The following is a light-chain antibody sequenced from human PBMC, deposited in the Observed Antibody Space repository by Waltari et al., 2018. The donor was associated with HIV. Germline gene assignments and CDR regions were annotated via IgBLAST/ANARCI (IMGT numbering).Light chain of an antibody. V-gene: IGKV3-15*01. CDR1: QSVGGN. CDR3: QQYNELPQT. J-gene: IGKJ1*01. Sequence: EIVLTQYPDTLSVSPVDRAALSCRASQSVGGNLAWYQVRPGQTPSLLIYGATSRTTGFPARFSGRGSGTEFTLTISGLQSEDFAIYYCQQYNELPQTFGQGTRV. CDR2: GAT.